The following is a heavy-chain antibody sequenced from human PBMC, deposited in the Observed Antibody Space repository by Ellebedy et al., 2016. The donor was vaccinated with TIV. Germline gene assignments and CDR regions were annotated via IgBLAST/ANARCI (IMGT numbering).Heavy chain of an antibody. CDR1: GGSISSSSYY. D-gene: IGHD5-24*01. V-gene: IGHV4-39*07. CDR2: IYSSGST. Sequence: MPSETLSLTCTVSGGSISSSSYYWGWIRQPPGKGLEWIGNIYSSGSTHYNPSLKSRVTISRDTSKNQVSLTLSSVTAADMAVYFCASLKVGSSDGWIPWDYWGQGILVTVSS. J-gene: IGHJ4*02. CDR3: ASLKVGSSDGWIPWDY.